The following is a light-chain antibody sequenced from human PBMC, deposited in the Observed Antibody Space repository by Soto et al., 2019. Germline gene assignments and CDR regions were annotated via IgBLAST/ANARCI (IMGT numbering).Light chain of an antibody. J-gene: IGKJ3*01. V-gene: IGKV3-20*01. CDR1: QSVAANY. CDR3: HQYGTAPLT. Sequence: EVVLTQSPGTLSLSPGERATLSCRASQSVAANYLAWYQQKRGQAPRLLIYGASGRATSIPDRFSGSGSGTDFTLTISRLEPEDFSVYYCHQYGTAPLTFGPGTKVDFK. CDR2: GAS.